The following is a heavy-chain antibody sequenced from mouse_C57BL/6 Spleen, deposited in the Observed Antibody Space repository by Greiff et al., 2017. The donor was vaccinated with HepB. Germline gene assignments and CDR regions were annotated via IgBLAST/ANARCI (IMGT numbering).Heavy chain of an antibody. V-gene: IGHV1-76*01. Sequence: QVHVKQSGAELVRPGASVKLSCKASGYTFTDYYINWVKQRPGQGLEWIARIYPGSGNTYYNEKFKGKATLTAEKSSSTAYMQLSSLTSEDSAVYFCARGGYYDYSDWFAYWGQGTLVTVSA. D-gene: IGHD2-4*01. J-gene: IGHJ3*01. CDR1: GYTFTDYY. CDR3: ARGGYYDYSDWFAY. CDR2: IYPGSGNT.